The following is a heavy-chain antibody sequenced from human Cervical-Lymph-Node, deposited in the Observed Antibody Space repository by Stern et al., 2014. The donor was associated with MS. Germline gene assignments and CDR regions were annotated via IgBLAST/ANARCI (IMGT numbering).Heavy chain of an antibody. Sequence: EVQLVESGAEVKKPGESLKLSCKASGYSFSSYWIGWVRQMPGKGLEWMGIIYLADSDTKDSPTFQGQVTVSADKSISTAFLQWSSLKASDAGMCYCGRTASGDSQFFDYWGQGTPVTVSS. CDR2: IYLADSDT. V-gene: IGHV5-51*01. CDR1: GYSFSSYW. CDR3: GRTASGDSQFFDY. D-gene: IGHD7-27*01. J-gene: IGHJ4*02.